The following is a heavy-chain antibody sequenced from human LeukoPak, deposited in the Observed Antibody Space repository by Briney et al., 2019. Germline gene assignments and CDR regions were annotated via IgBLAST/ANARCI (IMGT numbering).Heavy chain of an antibody. D-gene: IGHD6-13*01. CDR3: AKRNRAAAGTFDY. Sequence: GGSLRLSCAASGFTFSSYSMSWVRQAPGKGLEWVSAVSGSGDSTYYADSVKGRFTISRDNSKNTLYLQMNSLRAEDTAVYYCAKRNRAAAGTFDYWGQGTLVTVSS. V-gene: IGHV3-23*01. CDR2: VSGSGDST. J-gene: IGHJ4*02. CDR1: GFTFSSYS.